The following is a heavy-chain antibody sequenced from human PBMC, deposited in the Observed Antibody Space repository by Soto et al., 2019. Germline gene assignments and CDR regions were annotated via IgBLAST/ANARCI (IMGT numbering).Heavy chain of an antibody. CDR1: GYIFTGYW. Sequence: LGESLKISCKGSGYIFTGYWIAWVRQVPVKVLELILIIYPADSDIRHSPSFQGHVTISVDKSLSTAYLQWSSLKASDTAMYYCARQDCSGGSCYSSRHYYYGMDVWGQGTTVTVSS. CDR3: ARQDCSGGSCYSSRHYYYGMDV. CDR2: IYPADSDI. J-gene: IGHJ6*02. V-gene: IGHV5-51*01. D-gene: IGHD2-15*01.